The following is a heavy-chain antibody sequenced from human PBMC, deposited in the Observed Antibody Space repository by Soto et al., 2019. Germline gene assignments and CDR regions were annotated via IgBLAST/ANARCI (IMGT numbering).Heavy chain of an antibody. D-gene: IGHD3-3*01. CDR3: AKDYSPGVVIINYYYMDV. CDR1: GFTFSSYA. V-gene: IGHV3-23*01. CDR2: ISGSGGST. Sequence: VQLLESGGGLVQPGGSLRLSCAASGFTFSSYAMSWVRQAPGKGLEWVSAISGSGGSTYYADSVKGRFTISRDNSKNTLYLQMNSLRAEDTAVYYCAKDYSPGVVIINYYYMDVWGKGTTVTVSS. J-gene: IGHJ6*03.